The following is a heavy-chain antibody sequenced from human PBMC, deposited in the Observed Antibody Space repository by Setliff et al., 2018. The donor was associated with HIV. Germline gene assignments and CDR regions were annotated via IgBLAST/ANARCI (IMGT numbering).Heavy chain of an antibody. Sequence: GGSLRLSCAASGFIFSSYAMHWVRQAPGKGLEWVAVMSYDGNNKYYADSVKGRFTISRDNSKNTLFLQMNSLRAADTAVYYCARSKGHLYYDDDTGYVLRAFDIWGQGTMVTVSS. D-gene: IGHD3-22*01. CDR2: MSYDGNNK. V-gene: IGHV3-30*07. CDR1: GFIFSSYA. CDR3: ARSKGHLYYDDDTGYVLRAFDI. J-gene: IGHJ3*02.